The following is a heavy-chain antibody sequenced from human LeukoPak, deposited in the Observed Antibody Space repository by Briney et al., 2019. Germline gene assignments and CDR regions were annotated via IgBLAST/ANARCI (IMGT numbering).Heavy chain of an antibody. J-gene: IGHJ4*02. D-gene: IGHD3-22*01. CDR2: ISYDGSNK. CDR3: ARDWGITMIVVVITAPGDY. CDR1: GFTFSSYS. V-gene: IGHV3-30*03. Sequence: GGSLRLSCAASGFTFSSYSMNWVRQAPGKGLEWVAVISYDGSNKYYADSVKGRFTISRDNSKNTLYLQMNSLRAEDTAVYYCARDWGITMIVVVITAPGDYWGQGTLVTVSS.